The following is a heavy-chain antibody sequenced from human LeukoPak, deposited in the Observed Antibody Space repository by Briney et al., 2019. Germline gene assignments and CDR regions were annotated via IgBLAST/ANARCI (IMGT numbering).Heavy chain of an antibody. CDR2: IYYSGST. Sequence: PSETLSLTXTVSGGSISSSSYYWGWIRQPPGKGLEWIGSIYYSGSTYYNPSLKSRVTISVDTSKNQFSLKLSSVTAADTAVYYCARQDIVVVPAAVYWGQGTLVTVSS. CDR1: GGSISSSSYY. D-gene: IGHD2-2*01. CDR3: ARQDIVVVPAAVY. V-gene: IGHV4-39*01. J-gene: IGHJ4*02.